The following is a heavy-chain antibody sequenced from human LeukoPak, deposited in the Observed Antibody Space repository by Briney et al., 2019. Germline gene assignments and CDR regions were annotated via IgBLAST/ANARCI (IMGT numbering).Heavy chain of an antibody. CDR1: GGTFSSYA. J-gene: IGHJ4*02. V-gene: IGHV1-69*13. CDR3: ARVVRDRLSFRFDY. D-gene: IGHD2-21*02. CDR2: IIPIFGTA. Sequence: SVKVSCKASGGTFSSYAISWVRQAPGQGLEWMGGIIPIFGTANYAQKFQGRATITADESTSTAYMELSSLRSEDTAVYYCARVVRDRLSFRFDYWGQGTLVTVSS.